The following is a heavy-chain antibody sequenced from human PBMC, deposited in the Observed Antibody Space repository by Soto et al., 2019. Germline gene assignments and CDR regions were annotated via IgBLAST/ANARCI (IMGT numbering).Heavy chain of an antibody. CDR1: GFTFSSYG. J-gene: IGHJ4*02. CDR2: ISYDGSNK. V-gene: IGHV3-30*18. Sequence: GGSLRLSCAASGFTFSSYGMHWVRQAPGKGLEWVAVISYDGSNKYYADSVKGRFTISRDNSKNTLYLQMNSLRAEDTAVYYCAKGVLGAYCGGDCYSFDYWGQGTLVTVSS. CDR3: AKGVLGAYCGGDCYSFDY. D-gene: IGHD2-21*02.